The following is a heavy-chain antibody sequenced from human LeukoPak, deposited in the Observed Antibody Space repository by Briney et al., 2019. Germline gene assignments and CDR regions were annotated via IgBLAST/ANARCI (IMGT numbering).Heavy chain of an antibody. CDR3: ARSDSFWYSSGWFDY. Sequence: PSETLSLTCAVYGGSFSGYYWSWIRQPPGKGLEWIGEINHSGSTNYNPSPKSRVTMSVDTSKNQFSLKLSSVTAADTAVYYCARSDSFWYSSGWFDYWGQGTLVTVSS. J-gene: IGHJ4*02. D-gene: IGHD6-19*01. CDR2: INHSGST. CDR1: GGSFSGYY. V-gene: IGHV4-34*01.